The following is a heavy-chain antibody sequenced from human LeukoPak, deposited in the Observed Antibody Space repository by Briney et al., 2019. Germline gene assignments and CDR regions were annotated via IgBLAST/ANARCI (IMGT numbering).Heavy chain of an antibody. CDR1: GFTFSSHW. CDR2: INQDGSGK. D-gene: IGHD1-26*01. V-gene: IGHV3-7*01. J-gene: IGHJ6*02. CDR3: ARWDTRPYYGMDV. Sequence: GGSLRLSCAASGFTFSSHWMSWVRRAPGKGLEWVANINQDGSGKFYVDSLKGRFTISRDNAKNSLYLQMNSLRAEDTAVFYCARWDTRPYYGMDVWGQGTTVTAFS.